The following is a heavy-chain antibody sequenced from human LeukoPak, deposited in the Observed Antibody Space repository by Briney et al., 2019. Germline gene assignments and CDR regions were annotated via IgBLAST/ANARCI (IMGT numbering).Heavy chain of an antibody. CDR3: VRLGYGRALGAFDI. J-gene: IGHJ3*02. Sequence: GGSLRLSCAASGFTVSSNYMSWVRQAPGKGLEWVSVIYSGGSTYYADSVKGRFTISRDNSKNTLYLQMNSLRAEDTAVYYCVRLGYGRALGAFDIWGQGTMVTVSS. CDR1: GFTVSSNY. V-gene: IGHV3-53*01. D-gene: IGHD5-18*01. CDR2: IYSGGST.